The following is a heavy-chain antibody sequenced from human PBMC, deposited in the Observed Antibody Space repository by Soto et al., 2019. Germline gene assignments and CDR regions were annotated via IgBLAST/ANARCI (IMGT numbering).Heavy chain of an antibody. CDR2: ISYSGSP. Sequence: QVQLQESGPGLVKPSQTLSLTCTVSGGSISSGGYYWSWIRQHPGKGLEWIGYISYSGSPCYNPSPKSRVTISVDTSKNQFSLKLSSVTAADTAVYYCARDNGIVGATGWFYPWGQGTLVTVSS. CDR3: ARDNGIVGATGWFYP. V-gene: IGHV4-31*03. J-gene: IGHJ5*02. D-gene: IGHD1-26*01. CDR1: GGSISSGGYY.